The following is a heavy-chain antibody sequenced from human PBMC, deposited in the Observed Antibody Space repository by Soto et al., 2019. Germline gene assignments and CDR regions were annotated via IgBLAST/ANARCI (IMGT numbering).Heavy chain of an antibody. Sequence: RLSCAASGFTFRSYSMHWVRQAPGKGLEWVSSIGTRSDIYYADSVKGRFTISRDNAKNSLSLQMNSMTAEDTAVYYCAREETAWPLAYGLDVWGQGTTVTVSS. CDR1: GFTFRSYS. CDR3: AREETAWPLAYGLDV. J-gene: IGHJ6*02. V-gene: IGHV3-21*01. D-gene: IGHD2-21*02. CDR2: IGTRSDI.